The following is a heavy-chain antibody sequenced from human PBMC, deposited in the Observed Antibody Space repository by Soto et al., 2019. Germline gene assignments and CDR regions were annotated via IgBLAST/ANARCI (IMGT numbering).Heavy chain of an antibody. V-gene: IGHV1-69*02. CDR2: IIPILGIA. J-gene: IGHJ5*02. D-gene: IGHD2-15*01. CDR1: GGTFSSYT. CDR3: AGATLGYCSGGSCYSADNWFDP. Sequence: QVQLVQSGAEVKKPGSSVKVSCKASGGTFSSYTISWVRQAPGQGLEWMGRIIPILGIANYAQKFQGRVTITSDKSTSTAYMALSSVRSEDTAVYYCAGATLGYCSGGSCYSADNWFDPWGQGTLVTVSS.